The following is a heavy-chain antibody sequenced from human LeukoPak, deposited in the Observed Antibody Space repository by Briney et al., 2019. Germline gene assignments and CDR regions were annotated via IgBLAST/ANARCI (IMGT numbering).Heavy chain of an antibody. D-gene: IGHD3-3*01. Sequence: ASVKVSCKASGYTFTSYGISWVRQAPGQGLEWLGWISPYNGNTNYAQKLQGRVTMTTDTSTSTAYMELRSLRSDDTAVYYCARGTTYYDFWSGHGDYWGQGTLVTVSS. CDR1: GYTFTSYG. CDR3: ARGTTYYDFWSGHGDY. J-gene: IGHJ4*02. CDR2: ISPYNGNT. V-gene: IGHV1-18*01.